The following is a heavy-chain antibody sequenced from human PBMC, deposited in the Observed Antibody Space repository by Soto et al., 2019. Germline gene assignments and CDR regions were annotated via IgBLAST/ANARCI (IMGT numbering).Heavy chain of an antibody. V-gene: IGHV4-59*13. D-gene: IGHD1-1*01. CDR1: GLSITNNY. Sequence: QVHLQESGPGLVKPSETLSLTCTVSGLSITNNYWSWIRQPPGKGLEWIGYIYYTGNTNYDPSLESQVTMSVDTSKNQFSLNLASLTAADTAIYYCARANWYSEYWGQGTLVIVSS. CDR2: IYYTGNT. J-gene: IGHJ4*02. CDR3: ARANWYSEY.